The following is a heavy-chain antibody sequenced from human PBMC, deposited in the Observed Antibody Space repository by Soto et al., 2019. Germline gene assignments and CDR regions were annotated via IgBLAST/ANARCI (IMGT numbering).Heavy chain of an antibody. Sequence: EVQLLESGGGLVQPGGSLRLSCAASGFTFSNYAMNWVRQATGKGLEWVSGISGSGAGTYYADSVKGRFTISRDNSKNALYLQMNSLRAEDTAAYYCAKDPAVVAAAFFDYWGQGTLVTVSS. D-gene: IGHD2-15*01. J-gene: IGHJ4*02. CDR3: AKDPAVVAAAFFDY. V-gene: IGHV3-23*01. CDR1: GFTFSNYA. CDR2: ISGSGAGT.